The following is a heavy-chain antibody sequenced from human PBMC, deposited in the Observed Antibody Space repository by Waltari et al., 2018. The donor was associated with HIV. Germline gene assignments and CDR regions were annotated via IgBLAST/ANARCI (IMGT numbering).Heavy chain of an antibody. V-gene: IGHV3-23*01. J-gene: IGHJ4*02. CDR3: AKESAAVGNPLNDY. Sequence: EVQLLESGGGLVQPGGSLRLSCAASGFSFSSYAMSWVRQAPGKGLEGFAGVIDNAGGAYYADAVKCRFTSTRDNSKNMLYLQMNTLRADDTAVYYCAKESAAVGNPLNDYWGQGALVTVST. CDR2: VIDNAGGA. D-gene: IGHD6-13*01. CDR1: GFSFSSYA.